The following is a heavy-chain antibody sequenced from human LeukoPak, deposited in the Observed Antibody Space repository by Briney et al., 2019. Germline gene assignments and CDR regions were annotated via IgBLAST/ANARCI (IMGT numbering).Heavy chain of an antibody. J-gene: IGHJ3*02. D-gene: IGHD4-23*01. CDR1: GDYISSSSYY. Sequence: SETLSPTGTVSGDYISSSSYYWGWIRQPPGKELEWIGSIYYSGRTYYNPSLNSRVTISVDTSKNQFSLQLSSVTAADTAVYYCARDYLGGNPDAFDIWGQGTMVTVSS. CDR3: ARDYLGGNPDAFDI. V-gene: IGHV4-39*07. CDR2: IYYSGRT.